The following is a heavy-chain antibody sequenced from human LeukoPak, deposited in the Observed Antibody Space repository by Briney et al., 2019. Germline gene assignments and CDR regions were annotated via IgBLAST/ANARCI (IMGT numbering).Heavy chain of an antibody. J-gene: IGHJ6*02. D-gene: IGHD1-26*01. Sequence: ASVKVSCKASGYTFVTYEIHWVRQATGHGLEWMGWMNPKSGSSDYVQRFQGRVTMTRNTSISTAYMEVSSLRFEDTAVYYCMRGGVVGRSVGYNYYYDMDVWGQGTMVTVSS. CDR2: MNPKSGSS. V-gene: IGHV1-8*01. CDR3: MRGGVVGRSVGYNYYYDMDV. CDR1: GYTFVTYE.